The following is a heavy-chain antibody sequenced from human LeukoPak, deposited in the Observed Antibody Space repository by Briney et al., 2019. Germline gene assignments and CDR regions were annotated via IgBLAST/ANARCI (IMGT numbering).Heavy chain of an antibody. Sequence: GGSLRLSCAASGFTFSSYGMHWVRQAPGKGLEWVAVISYDGSNKYYADSVKGRFTISRDNSKNTLYLQMNSLRAEDTAVYYCARGSRGPPAAMRGEDYWGQGTLVTVSS. CDR1: GFTFSSYG. CDR2: ISYDGSNK. J-gene: IGHJ4*02. CDR3: ARGSRGPPAAMRGEDY. V-gene: IGHV3-30*03. D-gene: IGHD2-2*01.